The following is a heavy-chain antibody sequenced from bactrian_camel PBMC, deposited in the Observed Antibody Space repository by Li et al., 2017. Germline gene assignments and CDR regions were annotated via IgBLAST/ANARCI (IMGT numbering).Heavy chain of an antibody. D-gene: IGHD1*01. Sequence: HVQLVESGGGSVQAGGSLRLSCAHSDFNFRNYWMYWVRQAPGKGLEWVSTMRTNSDSTSYADSVKGQFTISRDNAMNTLYLQMNSLKTEDTAVYYCATDPSRGDWYVDWGQGTQVTVS. J-gene: IGHJ4*01. CDR1: DFNFRNYW. CDR2: MRTNSDST. CDR3: ATDPSRGDWYVD. V-gene: IGHV3S1*01.